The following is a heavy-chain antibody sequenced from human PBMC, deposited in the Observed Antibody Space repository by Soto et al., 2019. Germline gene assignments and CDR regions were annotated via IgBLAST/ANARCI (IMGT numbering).Heavy chain of an antibody. Sequence: QVQLQESGPGLVKPSETLSLTCTVSGGSITGYYWTWIRQPPGKGLEWIGYVFYKGNTNYNPSLKSRVTISVDTSANHFSLRLSSVTAADTAVYYCARSGDSFGFTDYWGQGTLVTVSS. D-gene: IGHD5-18*01. J-gene: IGHJ4*02. CDR2: VFYKGNT. V-gene: IGHV4-59*01. CDR1: GGSITGYY. CDR3: ARSGDSFGFTDY.